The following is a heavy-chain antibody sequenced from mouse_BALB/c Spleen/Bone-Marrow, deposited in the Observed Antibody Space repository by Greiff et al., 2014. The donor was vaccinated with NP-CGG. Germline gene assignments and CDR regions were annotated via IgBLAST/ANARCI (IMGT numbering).Heavy chain of an antibody. D-gene: IGHD4-1*01. CDR3: ASLTGTFDY. CDR1: GLNIKDTY. V-gene: IGHV14-3*02. J-gene: IGHJ2*01. CDR2: IDPASGNI. Sequence: EVKLMESGTDLVKPGASVKLSCTAPGLNIKDTYMHWVKQRPEQGLDWIGRIDPASGNIQYDPKFQGRAAITADTSSNTAYLQLSSLTSEDTAVYYCASLTGTFDYWGQGTPLTVSS.